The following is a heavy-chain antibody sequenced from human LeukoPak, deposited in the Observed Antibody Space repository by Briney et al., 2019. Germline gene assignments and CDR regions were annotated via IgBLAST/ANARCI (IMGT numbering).Heavy chain of an antibody. J-gene: IGHJ4*02. Sequence: PGGSLRLSCAASGFTFSNYAISWVRQAPGQGLEWVSAISNSGRTYYTDTVKGRFTISRDNSKNTVHLQMNSLRAEDTAVYYCTKESPYAVGGTGRGYYFDYWGQGALVTVSS. D-gene: IGHD1-26*01. CDR1: GFTFSNYA. CDR2: ISNSGRT. V-gene: IGHV3-23*01. CDR3: TKESPYAVGGTGRGYYFDY.